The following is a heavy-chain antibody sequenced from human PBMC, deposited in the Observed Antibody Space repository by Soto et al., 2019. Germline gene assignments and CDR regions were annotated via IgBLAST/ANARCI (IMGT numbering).Heavy chain of an antibody. J-gene: IGHJ3*02. V-gene: IGHV4-59*08. Sequence: QVQLQESGPGLVKPSETLSLTCTVSGGSISSYYWSWVRQPPGKGLEWIGYIYYSGSTNYNPSLKSRVTISVDTSKNQFSLKLSSVTAADTAVYYCARVRFPLGYCSGGSCYVAFDIWGQGTMITVSS. CDR3: ARVRFPLGYCSGGSCYVAFDI. CDR2: IYYSGST. CDR1: GGSISSYY. D-gene: IGHD2-15*01.